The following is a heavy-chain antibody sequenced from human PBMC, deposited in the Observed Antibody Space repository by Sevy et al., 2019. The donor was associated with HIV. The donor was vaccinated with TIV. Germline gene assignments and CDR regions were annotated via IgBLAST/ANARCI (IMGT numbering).Heavy chain of an antibody. V-gene: IGHV3-7*01. J-gene: IGHJ4*02. CDR3: VGEGLGGFSYSLDC. CDR2: MNQDGTER. Sequence: GGSLRLSCAASGFSFSTYWMTWVRQAPGKGLEWVATMNQDGTERDYVDSVKGRFTISRENTKTSLFLQMNSLSAEDTGADYCVGEGLGGFSYSLDCWGQGTLVTVSS. CDR1: GFSFSTYW. D-gene: IGHD3-16*01.